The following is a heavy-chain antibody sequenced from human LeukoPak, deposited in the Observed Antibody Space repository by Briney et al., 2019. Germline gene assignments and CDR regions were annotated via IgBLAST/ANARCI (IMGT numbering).Heavy chain of an antibody. Sequence: GGSLRLSCTTSGFTFTTYWMSWVRQAPGKGLEWVANVKQDGSAKYYVDSVRGRFTISRDNANNSIYLQMDSLRAEDTAVYYCGRSYGGWFDPWGQGTLVIVSS. V-gene: IGHV3-7*04. CDR2: VKQDGSAK. D-gene: IGHD3-10*01. CDR3: GRSYGGWFDP. J-gene: IGHJ5*02. CDR1: GFTFTTYW.